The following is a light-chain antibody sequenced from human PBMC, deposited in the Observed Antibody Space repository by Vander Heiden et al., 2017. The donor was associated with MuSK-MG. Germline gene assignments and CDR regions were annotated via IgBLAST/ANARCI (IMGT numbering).Light chain of an antibody. CDR1: SSNIGNNA. CDR3: AEWDDSLNGVV. CDR2: YDD. V-gene: IGLV1-36*01. Sequence: QSLLTQPPSVPKAPRQRVTISCSGSSSNIGNNAVNWYQQLPGKDPKLRIVYDDLLPSGVSDRFSGSTSGTYASPHTSGLQSEDEADDYCAEWDDSLNGVVFGGGTKLTGL. J-gene: IGLJ2*01.